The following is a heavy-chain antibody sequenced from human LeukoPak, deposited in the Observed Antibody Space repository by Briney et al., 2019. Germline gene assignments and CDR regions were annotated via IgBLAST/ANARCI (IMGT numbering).Heavy chain of an antibody. D-gene: IGHD3-9*01. CDR3: AKDNHVLPAHFDPMYYFDY. V-gene: IGHV3-23*01. CDR2: ISGGGGST. J-gene: IGHJ4*02. CDR1: GFTFSSYG. Sequence: GGSLRLSCSASGFTFSSYGMSWVRQAPGKGLEWVSAISGGGGSTYYADSVKGRFTISRDNSKNTLYLQMNSLRADDTAVYYCAKDNHVLPAHFDPMYYFDYWGQGPLVTVSS.